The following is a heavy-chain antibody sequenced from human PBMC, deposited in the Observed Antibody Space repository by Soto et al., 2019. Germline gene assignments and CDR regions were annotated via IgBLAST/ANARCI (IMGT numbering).Heavy chain of an antibody. Sequence: GGSLRLSCAAASGFTFNNYALHWVRQAPGKGLEWVAVISFDGNNKFYADSVKGRFTISRDNSKNTLFLQMNSLRVEDTAVYYCAKGSEVARQELDYWGQGTLVTVSS. J-gene: IGHJ4*02. CDR2: ISFDGNNK. CDR1: GFTFNNYA. V-gene: IGHV3-30-3*01. CDR3: AKGSEVARQELDY. D-gene: IGHD2-15*01.